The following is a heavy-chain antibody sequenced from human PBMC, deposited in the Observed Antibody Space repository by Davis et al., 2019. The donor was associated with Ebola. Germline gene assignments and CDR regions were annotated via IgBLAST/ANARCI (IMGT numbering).Heavy chain of an antibody. CDR3: TSTVDTADY. D-gene: IGHD5-18*01. V-gene: IGHV3-53*01. Sequence: GESLKISCAASGFTVSSNYMSWVRQAPGKGLEWVSVIYSGGSSYYADSVKGRFTISRHNSKNTLYLQMNSLKTEDTAVYYCTSTVDTADYWGQGTLVTVSS. J-gene: IGHJ4*02. CDR1: GFTVSSNY. CDR2: IYSGGSS.